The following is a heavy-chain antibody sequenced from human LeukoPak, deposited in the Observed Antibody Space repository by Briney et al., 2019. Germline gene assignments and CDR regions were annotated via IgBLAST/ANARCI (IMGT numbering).Heavy chain of an antibody. Sequence: GGSLRLSCAASGFTVSSNYMSWVSQAPGKGLEWVSVIYSGGSTYYADSVKGRFTVSRDNSKNTLYLQMNSLRAEDTAVYYCARVTDEAFDIWGQGTMVTVSS. D-gene: IGHD4-11*01. CDR3: ARVTDEAFDI. CDR2: IYSGGST. V-gene: IGHV3-53*01. J-gene: IGHJ3*02. CDR1: GFTVSSNY.